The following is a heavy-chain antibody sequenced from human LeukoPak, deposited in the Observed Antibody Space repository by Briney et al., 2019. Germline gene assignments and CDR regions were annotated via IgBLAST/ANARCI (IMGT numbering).Heavy chain of an antibody. CDR1: GFTFGDYA. CDR3: TRGRRELLDY. J-gene: IGHJ4*02. Sequence: QPGRSLRLSCTTSGFTFGDYAMSWVRQTPGMGLEWVGFIRGKSYGGTTDYAASAKGRFTISKDDSKSVAYLQMNSLKNEDTAFYYCTRGRRELLDYWGQGTLVTVSS. V-gene: IGHV3-49*04. CDR2: IRGKSYGGTT. D-gene: IGHD1-26*01.